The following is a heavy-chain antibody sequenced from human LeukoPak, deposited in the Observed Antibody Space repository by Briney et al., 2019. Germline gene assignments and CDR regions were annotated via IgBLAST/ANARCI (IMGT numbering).Heavy chain of an antibody. Sequence: ASVKVSCKVSGYTLTELSMHWVRQAPGKGLEWMGGFDPEDGETIYAQKFQGRVTMTEDTSTDTAYMELSSLRSEDTAVYYCATFPSSSWYEDAFDIWGQGTMVTVSS. CDR2: FDPEDGET. V-gene: IGHV1-24*01. J-gene: IGHJ3*02. CDR3: ATFPSSSWYEDAFDI. D-gene: IGHD6-13*01. CDR1: GYTLTELS.